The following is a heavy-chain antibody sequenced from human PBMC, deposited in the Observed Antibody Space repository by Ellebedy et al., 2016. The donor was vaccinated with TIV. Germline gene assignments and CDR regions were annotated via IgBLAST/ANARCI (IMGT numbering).Heavy chain of an antibody. CDR3: ATEGDGLHRRTLAW. V-gene: IGHV3-23*01. CDR2: ISGSGGST. CDR1: GFTFSSYA. D-gene: IGHD5-24*01. Sequence: GESLKISCAASGFTFSSYAMSWVRQAPGKGLEWVSSISGSGGSTYYADSVKGRFTISRDNSKNMVYLQMSSLRVEDTALYYCATEGDGLHRRTLAWWGQGTLVTVSS. J-gene: IGHJ4*02.